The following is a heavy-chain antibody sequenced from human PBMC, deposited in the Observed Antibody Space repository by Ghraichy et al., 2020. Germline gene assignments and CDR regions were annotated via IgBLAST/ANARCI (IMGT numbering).Heavy chain of an antibody. D-gene: IGHD2-2*01. Sequence: SETLSLTCTVSGGSISSYYWSWIRRPPGKGLEWIGRIYTSGSTNYNPSLKSRVTMSVDTSKNQFSLKLSSVTAADTAVYYCARGGEVVVPADPINWFDPWGQGTLVTVSS. CDR3: ARGGEVVVPADPINWFDP. V-gene: IGHV4-4*07. CDR2: IYTSGST. CDR1: GGSISSYY. J-gene: IGHJ5*02.